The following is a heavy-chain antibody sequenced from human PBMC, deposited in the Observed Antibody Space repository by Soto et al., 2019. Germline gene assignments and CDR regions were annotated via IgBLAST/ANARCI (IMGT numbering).Heavy chain of an antibody. CDR1: GGAFSSYA. D-gene: IGHD3-10*01. CDR3: ARERRDTMVRGVKGPGPYFDY. Sequence: ASVNCSCKASGGAFSSYAISWVRQAPGQGLEWTGGIIPIFGTANYAQKFQGRVTITADESTSTAYMELSSLRSEDTAVYYCARERRDTMVRGVKGPGPYFDYWGQGTLVTVSS. CDR2: IIPIFGTA. V-gene: IGHV1-69*13. J-gene: IGHJ4*02.